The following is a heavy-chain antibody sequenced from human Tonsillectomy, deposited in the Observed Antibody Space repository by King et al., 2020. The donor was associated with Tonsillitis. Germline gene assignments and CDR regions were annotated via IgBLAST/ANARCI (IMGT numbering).Heavy chain of an antibody. Sequence: VQLVESGGGLVKPGGSLRLSCAASGFTFNTYTMHWVRQAPGKGLEWISSITFSSNYIYYADSVRGRFTISRDNAKNSLYLQMTSLRAEDTAVYYCSRYRGIGSPFDYWGQGTLVTVSS. CDR3: SRYRGIGSPFDY. D-gene: IGHD2-15*01. CDR1: GFTFNTYT. V-gene: IGHV3-21*01. J-gene: IGHJ4*02. CDR2: ITFSSNYI.